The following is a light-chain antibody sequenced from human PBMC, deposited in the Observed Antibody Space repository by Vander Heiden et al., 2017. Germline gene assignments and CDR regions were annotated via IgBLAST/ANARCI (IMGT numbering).Light chain of an antibody. V-gene: IGKV2-28*01. CDR3: MQALQTPA. CDR2: SGS. J-gene: IGKJ5*01. CDR1: QSLLHSNGYNY. Sequence: DIVMTQSPLSLSVTPGEPASISCRSSQSLLHSNGYNYLDWYLQKAGQSPQLLIYSGSNRASGVPDRFSGSGSGTDFTLKISRVEAEDVGVYYCMQALQTPAFGQGTRLQMK.